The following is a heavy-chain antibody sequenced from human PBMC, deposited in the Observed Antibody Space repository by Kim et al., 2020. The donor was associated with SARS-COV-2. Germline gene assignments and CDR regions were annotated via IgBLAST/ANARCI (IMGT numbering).Heavy chain of an antibody. D-gene: IGHD6-19*01. Sequence: SETLSLTCAVYGGSFSGYYWSWIRQPPGKGLEWIGEINHSGSTNYNPSLKSRVTISVDTSKNQFSLKLSSVTAADTAVYYCARVSPSGSSGWYPPGRYYYYYGMDVWGQGTTVTVSS. CDR3: ARVSPSGSSGWYPPGRYYYYYGMDV. CDR2: INHSGST. CDR1: GGSFSGYY. V-gene: IGHV4-34*01. J-gene: IGHJ6*02.